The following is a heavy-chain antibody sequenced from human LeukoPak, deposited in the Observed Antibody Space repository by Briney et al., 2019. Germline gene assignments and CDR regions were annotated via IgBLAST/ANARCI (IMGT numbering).Heavy chain of an antibody. D-gene: IGHD4-17*01. CDR3: ARGKVDGDDFDY. CDR1: GFTFTDCY. CDR2: IRPNSGGT. Sequence: ASVKVSCTASGFTFTDCYIHWVRQAPGQGLEWMGWIRPNSGGTNYAQKFQGRATMTRDTSISTAYMELTRLRSDDTAVYYCARGKVDGDDFDYWGQGTLVTVSS. J-gene: IGHJ4*02. V-gene: IGHV1-2*02.